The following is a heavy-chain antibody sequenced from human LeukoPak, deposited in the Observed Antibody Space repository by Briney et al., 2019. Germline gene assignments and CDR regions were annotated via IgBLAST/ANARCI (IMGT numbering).Heavy chain of an antibody. CDR1: GGSFSGYY. J-gene: IGHJ4*02. V-gene: IGHV4-34*01. CDR3: ARVGGIAAAGSWGDFDY. D-gene: IGHD6-13*01. Sequence: SETLSLTCAVYGGSFSGYYWSWIRQPPGKGLEWIGEINHSGSTNYNPSLKSRVTISVDTSKNQFSLKLSSVTAADTAVYYCARVGGIAAAGSWGDFDYWGQGTLVTVSS. CDR2: INHSGST.